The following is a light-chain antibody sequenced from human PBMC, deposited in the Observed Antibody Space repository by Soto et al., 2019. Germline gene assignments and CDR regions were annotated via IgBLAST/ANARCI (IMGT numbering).Light chain of an antibody. V-gene: IGLV1-40*01. CDR2: GNS. CDR3: QSYDSSLSGSV. CDR1: SSNIGAGYA. Sequence: QLVLTQPPSVSGAPGQRVTISCTVSSSNIGAGYAVHWYQQLPGTAPKLLIYGNSNRPSGVPDRFSGSKSGTSASLAITGLQAEDEADYYCQSYDSSLSGSVFGGGTELTVL. J-gene: IGLJ3*02.